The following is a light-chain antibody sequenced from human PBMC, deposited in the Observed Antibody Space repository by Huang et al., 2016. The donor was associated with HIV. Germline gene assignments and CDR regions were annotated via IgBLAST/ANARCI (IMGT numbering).Light chain of an antibody. Sequence: EIVLTQFPGTLSLSPGERATLSCRASQSVSSSYLAWYQQKPGQAPRLLIYGASSRATGIPDRVSCSGSGTDFTLTISRLEPEDFAMYYCQQYGSSPGWTFGQGTKVDIK. CDR2: GAS. J-gene: IGKJ1*01. CDR1: QSVSSSY. CDR3: QQYGSSPGWT. V-gene: IGKV3-20*01.